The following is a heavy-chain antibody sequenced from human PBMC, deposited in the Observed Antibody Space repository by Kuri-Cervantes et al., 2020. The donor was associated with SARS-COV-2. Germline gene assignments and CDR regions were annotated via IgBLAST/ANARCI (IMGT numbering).Heavy chain of an antibody. CDR3: ARRGYDFWSGTHNGGMDV. CDR1: GFTFSSYA. CDR2: ISYDGSNK. J-gene: IGHJ6*02. Sequence: GGSLRLSCAASGFTFSSYAMHWVRQAPGKGLEWVAVISYDGSNKYYADSVKGRFTISRDNSKNTLYLQMNSLRAEDTAVYYCARRGYDFWSGTHNGGMDVWGQGTTVTVSS. V-gene: IGHV3-30-3*01. D-gene: IGHD3-3*01.